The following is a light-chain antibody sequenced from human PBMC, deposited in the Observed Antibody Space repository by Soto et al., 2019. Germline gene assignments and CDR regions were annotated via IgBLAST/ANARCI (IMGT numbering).Light chain of an antibody. CDR2: GAS. CDR1: QSVTTSY. J-gene: IGKJ1*01. Sequence: EIVLTQSPGTLSLSPGERATLSCRASQSVTTSYLAWYQQKPGQAPRLLMYGASSRATGVPDRFSGSGSGTDFTLTISRLEPEDFAIYYCQHYGSSPRFGQGTKVEIK. CDR3: QHYGSSPR. V-gene: IGKV3-20*01.